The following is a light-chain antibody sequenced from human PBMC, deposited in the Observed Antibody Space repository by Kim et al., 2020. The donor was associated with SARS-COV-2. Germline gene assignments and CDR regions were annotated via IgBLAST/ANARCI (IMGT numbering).Light chain of an antibody. V-gene: IGLV3-21*04. J-gene: IGLJ3*02. Sequence: SYELTQPPSVSVAPGKTARITCGENNIGSKSVHWYQQKPGQAPVLVIFYDSDRPSGIPERFSGSNSGNTATLTISRVEAGDEADYYCQVWDSSSDHPNWVFGGGTQLTVL. CDR3: QVWDSSSDHPNWV. CDR1: NIGSKS. CDR2: YDS.